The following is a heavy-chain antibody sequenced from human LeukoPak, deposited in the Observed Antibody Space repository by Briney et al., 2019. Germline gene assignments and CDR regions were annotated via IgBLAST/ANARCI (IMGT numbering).Heavy chain of an antibody. CDR1: GYTFTSYY. J-gene: IGHJ4*02. V-gene: IGHV1-46*01. D-gene: IGHD3-22*01. Sequence: VASVTVSCTASGYTFTSYYMHWVRQAPGQGLEWMGIINPSGGSTSYAQKFQGRVTMTRDTSTSTVYMELSSLRSEDTAVYYCARDYRDYYDSSGYYPVYWGQGTLVTVSS. CDR3: ARDYRDYYDSSGYYPVY. CDR2: INPSGGST.